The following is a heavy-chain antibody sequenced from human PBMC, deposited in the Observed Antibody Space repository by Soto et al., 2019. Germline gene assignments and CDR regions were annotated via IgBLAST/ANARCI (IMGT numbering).Heavy chain of an antibody. D-gene: IGHD2-15*01. CDR1: GFTFSSYA. V-gene: IGHV3-23*01. CDR2: VSIGGST. Sequence: PGGSLRLSCAASGFTFSSYAMGWVRQGPGKGLEWVAVVSIGGSTHYADSVRGRFIISRDNSKNTLSLQMNSLTAEDTAVYFCAKRRGAGGHFDYWGQGALVTVSS. J-gene: IGHJ4*02. CDR3: AKRRGAGGHFDY.